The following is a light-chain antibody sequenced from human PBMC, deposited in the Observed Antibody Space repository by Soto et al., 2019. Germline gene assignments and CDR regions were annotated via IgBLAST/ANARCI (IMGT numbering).Light chain of an antibody. Sequence: QSVLTQPPSASGTPGQRVTISCSGSSSNIGSNYVYWYQQVPGTAPRLLMYSASHRPSGVPGGFSGCTSGTSASLPISGLRSEDEADYYCGAWDDTLNGLVFGGGTKLTVL. CDR1: SSNIGSNY. V-gene: IGLV1-47*02. CDR3: GAWDDTLNGLV. J-gene: IGLJ2*01. CDR2: SAS.